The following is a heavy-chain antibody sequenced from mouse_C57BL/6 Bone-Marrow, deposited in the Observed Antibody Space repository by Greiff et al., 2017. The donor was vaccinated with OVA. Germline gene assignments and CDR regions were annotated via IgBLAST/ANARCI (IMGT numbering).Heavy chain of an antibody. CDR1: GFTFSDYY. Sequence: EVQLVESGGGLVQPGGSLKLSCAASGFTFSDYYMYWVRQTPEKRLEWVAYISNGGGSTYYQDTVKGRFTISRDNAKNTLYLQMSRLKSEDTAMYYCARRDDYDGAYWGQGTLVTVSA. D-gene: IGHD2-4*01. CDR3: ARRDDYDGAY. J-gene: IGHJ3*01. V-gene: IGHV5-12*01. CDR2: ISNGGGST.